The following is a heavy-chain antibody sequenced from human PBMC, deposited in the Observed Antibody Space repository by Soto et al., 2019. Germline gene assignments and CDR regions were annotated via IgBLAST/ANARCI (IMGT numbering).Heavy chain of an antibody. Sequence: QVQLGESGGGVVQPGRSLRLSCAASGFTFSSYGMHWVRQAPDKGLEWVAVISYDGSNKYYADSVKGRFTISRDNSKNTLYLQMNSLRAEDTAVYYCAREIAAEDYYGMDVWGQGTTVTVSS. CDR1: GFTFSSYG. D-gene: IGHD6-13*01. V-gene: IGHV3-30*03. CDR2: ISYDGSNK. CDR3: AREIAAEDYYGMDV. J-gene: IGHJ6*02.